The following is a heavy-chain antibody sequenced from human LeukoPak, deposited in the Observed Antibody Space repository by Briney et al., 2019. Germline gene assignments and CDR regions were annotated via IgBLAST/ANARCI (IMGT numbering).Heavy chain of an antibody. CDR1: GGSISSGDYY. D-gene: IGHD3-10*01. CDR2: IYYSGST. V-gene: IGHV4-30-4*01. Sequence: PSETLSLTCTVSGGSISSGDYYWSWIRQPPGKGLEWIGYIYYSGSTYYNPSLKSRVTISVDTSKNQFSLKLSSVTAADTAVYYCARDEGGFGAFDIWGQGTMVTVSS. CDR3: ARDEGGFGAFDI. J-gene: IGHJ3*02.